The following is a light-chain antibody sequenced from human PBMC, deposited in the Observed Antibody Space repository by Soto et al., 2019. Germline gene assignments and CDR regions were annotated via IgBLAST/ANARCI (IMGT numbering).Light chain of an antibody. CDR1: SSNIGGNI. V-gene: IGLV1-44*01. CDR3: AAWDDSPNAAV. Sequence: QSVLTQPSSASGTPGQRVTISCSGSSSNIGGNIVNWYQQLPGTAPKLLIYSTNQRPSGVPDRFSGSKSGTSASLAISGLQSDDEADYYCAAWDDSPNAAVFGGGTKVTVL. CDR2: STN. J-gene: IGLJ2*01.